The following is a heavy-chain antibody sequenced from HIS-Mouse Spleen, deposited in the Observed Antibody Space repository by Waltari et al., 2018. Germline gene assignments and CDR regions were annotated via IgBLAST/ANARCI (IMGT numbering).Heavy chain of an antibody. V-gene: IGHV1-2*02. CDR3: ARDSPTQLGGDAFDI. Sequence: QVQLVQSGAEVKKPGASVKVSCKASGYTFTGYYMHWVRQAPGQGLEWMGWINHNSGVTNIAQKFQGRVTMTRDTSISTAYMELSRLRSDDTAVYYCARDSPTQLGGDAFDIWGRGTLVTVSS. J-gene: IGHJ2*01. CDR1: GYTFTGYY. CDR2: INHNSGVT. D-gene: IGHD2-21*01.